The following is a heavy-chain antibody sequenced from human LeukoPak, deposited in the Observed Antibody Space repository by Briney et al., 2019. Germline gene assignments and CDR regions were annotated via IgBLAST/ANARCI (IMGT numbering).Heavy chain of an antibody. V-gene: IGHV3-21*01. J-gene: IGHJ4*02. CDR3: ARESSGYFY. CDR2: ISSSSSFR. Sequence: PGGSLRLSCAASGFTFSSYSMNWVRQAPGKGLEWVSSISSSSSFRYYADSVKGRFTIARDNAKNSLYLQMNSLRAEVTAVYYCARESSGYFYWGQGTLVTVSS. D-gene: IGHD3-22*01. CDR1: GFTFSSYS.